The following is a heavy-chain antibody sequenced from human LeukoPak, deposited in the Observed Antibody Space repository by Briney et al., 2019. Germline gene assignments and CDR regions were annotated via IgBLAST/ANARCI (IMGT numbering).Heavy chain of an antibody. CDR2: IYYSGST. CDR1: GGSISSSSYY. V-gene: IGHV4-39*03. Sequence: PSETLSLTFTVSGGSISSSSYYWGWIRQPPGKGLEWIGSIYYSGSTYYNPSLKSRVTISVDTSKNQFSLKLSSVTAADTAVYYCVIEQLGGVRGWFDPWGQGTLVTVSS. J-gene: IGHJ5*02. CDR3: VIEQLGGVRGWFDP. D-gene: IGHD6-6*01.